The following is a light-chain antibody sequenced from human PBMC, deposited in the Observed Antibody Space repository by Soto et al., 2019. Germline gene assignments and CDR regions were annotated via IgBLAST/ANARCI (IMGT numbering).Light chain of an antibody. V-gene: IGKV3-15*01. CDR2: GAS. Sequence: ENVLTHSPGTLSLSPGEIATLSCRASQSVSSRYLAWYQQKPGQAPRLLIYGASTRATGIPARFSGSGSGTEFTLTISRLQSEDFAVYYCQQYNNWPEATFGQGTKVDIK. J-gene: IGKJ1*01. CDR3: QQYNNWPEAT. CDR1: QSVSSRY.